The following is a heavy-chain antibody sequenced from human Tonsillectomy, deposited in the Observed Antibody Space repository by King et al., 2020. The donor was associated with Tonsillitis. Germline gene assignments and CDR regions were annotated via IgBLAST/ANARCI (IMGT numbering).Heavy chain of an antibody. Sequence: VQLVESGGGLVQPGGSLRLSCAASGFTFSSYWMSWVRQAPGKGLEWVANIKQDGSEKYYVDSVKGRFTISRDNAKHSLYLQMNSLRAEDTAVYYCAIDIRAAAGTGCYWGQGTLVTVSS. CDR3: AIDIRAAAGTGCY. D-gene: IGHD6-13*01. CDR1: GFTFSSYW. CDR2: IKQDGSEK. J-gene: IGHJ4*02. V-gene: IGHV3-7*01.